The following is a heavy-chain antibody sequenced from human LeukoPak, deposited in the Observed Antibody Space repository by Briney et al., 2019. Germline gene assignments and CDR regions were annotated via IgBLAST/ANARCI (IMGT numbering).Heavy chain of an antibody. V-gene: IGHV4-59*01. D-gene: IGHD4-11*01. Sequence: PSETLSLTWAIDGGSIASYYWSWIRQPPGNGMEWSEYRSYSGSTNYNPTLKGRITISIDTSKNEFSLKLRSVTAVDTAVYYCARGAYSNYLSVDYWGQGILVTVSS. CDR3: ARGAYSNYLSVDY. CDR2: RSYSGST. J-gene: IGHJ4*02. CDR1: GGSIASYY.